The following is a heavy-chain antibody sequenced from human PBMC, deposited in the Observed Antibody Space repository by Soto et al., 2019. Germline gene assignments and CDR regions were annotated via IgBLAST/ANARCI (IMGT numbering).Heavy chain of an antibody. V-gene: IGHV3-23*01. CDR2: ISGGGSTK. D-gene: IGHD2-21*01. J-gene: IGHJ4*02. Sequence: EVQLLESGGGLVQPGGSLRLSCAASGFTLRDYSMTWVRQAPGMGLEWVSTISGGGSTKYYAASVEGRFIISRDNSKNTEDLQLDSLRVEDTAVDYCARRAGECNCGRGSSRFWGQGSLVTVSS. CDR3: ARRAGECNCGRGSSRF. CDR1: GFTLRDYS.